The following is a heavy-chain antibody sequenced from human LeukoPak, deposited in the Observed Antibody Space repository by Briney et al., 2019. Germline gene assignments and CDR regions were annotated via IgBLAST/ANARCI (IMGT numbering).Heavy chain of an antibody. Sequence: SETLSLTCAVYGGSFSGYYWSWIRQPPGKGLEWIGEINHSGSTNYNPSLKSRVTISVDTSKNQFSLKLSSVTAADTSIYYCARIPTNAVPSAHNGFDIWGQGTMLTVSS. V-gene: IGHV4-34*01. D-gene: IGHD6-19*01. CDR2: INHSGST. CDR1: GGSFSGYY. CDR3: ARIPTNAVPSAHNGFDI. J-gene: IGHJ3*02.